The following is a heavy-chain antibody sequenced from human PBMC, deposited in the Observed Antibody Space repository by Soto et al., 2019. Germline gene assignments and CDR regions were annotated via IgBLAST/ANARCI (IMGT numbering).Heavy chain of an antibody. J-gene: IGHJ5*01. V-gene: IGHV3-74*01. CDR2: INNDGNDI. CDR3: ARSVPHKWFDS. Sequence: EVQLVESGGGLVQPGGSLRLSCEASGATFANYWMHWVRQAPGKGLVWVSRINNDGNDITYADSVKGRFTASRDNAKNMVFLHMNSRRVEHTAVYYCARSVPHKWFDSWGQGTLVTVSS. D-gene: IGHD3-10*02. CDR1: GATFANYW.